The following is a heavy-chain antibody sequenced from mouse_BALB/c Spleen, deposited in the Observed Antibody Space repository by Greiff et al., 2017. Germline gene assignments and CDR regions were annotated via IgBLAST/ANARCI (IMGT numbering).Heavy chain of an antibody. CDR2: INSNGGST. V-gene: IGHV5-6-2*01. Sequence: EVMLVESGGGLVKLGGSLKLSCAASGFTFSSYYMSWVRQTPEKRLELVAAINSNGGSTYYPDTVKGRFTISRDNAKNTLYLQMSSLKSEDTALYYCARRIYYDYADAMDYWGQGTSVTVSS. J-gene: IGHJ4*01. CDR3: ARRIYYDYADAMDY. CDR1: GFTFSSYY. D-gene: IGHD2-4*01.